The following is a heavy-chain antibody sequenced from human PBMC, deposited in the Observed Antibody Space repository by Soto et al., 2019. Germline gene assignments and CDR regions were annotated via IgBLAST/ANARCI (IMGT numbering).Heavy chain of an antibody. CDR1: GGSISSYY. Sequence: QVQLQESGPGLVKPSETLSLTCTVSGGSISSYYWSWIRQPPGKGLEWIGYIYYSGSTNYNPSLKSRVTISVDTSKNQFSLKLSSVTAADTAVYYCARHKADDYTRPGCVGMDVWGQGTTVTVSS. V-gene: IGHV4-59*01. J-gene: IGHJ6*02. CDR3: ARHKADDYTRPGCVGMDV. D-gene: IGHD4-4*01. CDR2: IYYSGST.